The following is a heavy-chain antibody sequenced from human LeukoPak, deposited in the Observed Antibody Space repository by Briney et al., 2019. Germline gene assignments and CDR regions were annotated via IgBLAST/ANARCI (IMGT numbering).Heavy chain of an antibody. CDR2: ISGSGGST. D-gene: IGHD6-6*01. J-gene: IGHJ4*02. CDR1: GFTFSSYA. CDR3: AKDHQEYSSSSVLDY. V-gene: IGHV3-23*01. Sequence: RGSLRLPCAASGFTFSSYAMSWVRQAPGNGLDWVSAISGSGGSTYYADSLKGRFTISRDNSKNTLYLQMNSLRAEDTAVYYCAKDHQEYSSSSVLDYWGQGTLVTVSS.